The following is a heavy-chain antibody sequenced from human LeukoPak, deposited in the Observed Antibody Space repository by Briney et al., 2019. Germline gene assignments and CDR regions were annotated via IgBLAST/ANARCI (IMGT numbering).Heavy chain of an antibody. CDR3: ARHIAVGFGMDV. D-gene: IGHD2-2*01. CDR1: GGSISSGGYY. CDR2: IYYSGST. Sequence: PSETLSLTCTVSGGSISSGGYYWSWIRQHPGKGLEWIGYIYYSGSTYYNPSLKSRVTISVDTSKNQFSLKLSSVTAADTAVYYCARHIAVGFGMDVWGQGTTVTVSS. J-gene: IGHJ6*02. V-gene: IGHV4-31*03.